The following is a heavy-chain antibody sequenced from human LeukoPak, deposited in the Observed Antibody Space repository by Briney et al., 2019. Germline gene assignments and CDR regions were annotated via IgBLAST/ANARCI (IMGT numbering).Heavy chain of an antibody. V-gene: IGHV4-34*01. Sequence: PSETLSLTCAVYGGSFSGYYWSWIRQPPGKGLEWIGEINHSGSTNYNPSLKSRVTISVDTSKNQFSLKLSSVTAADTAVYYCARVDRPYYYGSGRRIWFDPWGQGTLVTVSS. J-gene: IGHJ5*02. D-gene: IGHD3-10*01. CDR3: ARVDRPYYYGSGRRIWFDP. CDR1: GGSFSGYY. CDR2: INHSGST.